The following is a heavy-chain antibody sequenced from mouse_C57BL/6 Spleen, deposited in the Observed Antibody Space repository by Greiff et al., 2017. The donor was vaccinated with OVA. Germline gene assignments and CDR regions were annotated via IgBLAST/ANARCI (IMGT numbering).Heavy chain of an antibody. CDR1: GFTFSDYG. J-gene: IGHJ2*01. V-gene: IGHV5-17*01. CDR2: ISSGSSTI. CDR3: ATTVVATGYFDY. D-gene: IGHD1-1*01. Sequence: DVMLVESGGGLVKPGGSLKLSCAASGFTFSDYGMHWVRQAPEKGLEWVAYISSGSSTIYYADTVKGRFTISRDNAKNTLFLQMTSLRSEDTAMYYCATTVVATGYFDYWGQGTTLTVSS.